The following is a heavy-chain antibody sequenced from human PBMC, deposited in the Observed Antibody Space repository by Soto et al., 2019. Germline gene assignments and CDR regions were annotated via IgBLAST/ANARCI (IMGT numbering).Heavy chain of an antibody. CDR2: ISWNSGSI. V-gene: IGHV3-9*01. J-gene: IGHJ4*02. D-gene: IGHD3-22*01. Sequence: PGGSLRLSCAASGFTFDDYAMHWVRQAPGKGLEWVSGISWNSGSIGYADSVKGRFTISRDNAKNSLYLQMNSLRAEDTALYYCAKDFRMIVVAPGDYWGQGTLVTVSS. CDR1: GFTFDDYA. CDR3: AKDFRMIVVAPGDY.